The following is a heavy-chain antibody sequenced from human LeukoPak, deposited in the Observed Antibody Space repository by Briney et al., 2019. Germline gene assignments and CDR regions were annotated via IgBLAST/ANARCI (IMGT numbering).Heavy chain of an antibody. CDR1: GFTFSNAW. D-gene: IGHD2/OR15-2a*01. V-gene: IGHV3-15*05. CDR3: VRECNSDCRGYKD. Sequence: GGSLRLSCAASGFTFSNAWMSWVRQAPGKGLEWVGRIKSKTDGGTTDYAAPVKGRFTISRDDSKNTLYLQMNSLRAEDTAGYYWVRECNSDCRGYKDWGEGTLVTVSS. CDR2: IKSKTDGGTT. J-gene: IGHJ4*02.